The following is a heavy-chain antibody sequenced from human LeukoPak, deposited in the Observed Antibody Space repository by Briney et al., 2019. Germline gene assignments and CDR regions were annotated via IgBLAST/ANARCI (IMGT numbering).Heavy chain of an antibody. CDR2: IKYDGSEE. CDR1: GLTFSSQW. Sequence: PGGSLRLSCAASGLTFSSQWMNWVRQAPGQGLEWVANIKYDGSEEYYADSVKGRFTISRDNAKNSLSLQMNYVRAGDTAIYYCAYTNHLTYWGQGTLVTVSS. J-gene: IGHJ4*02. D-gene: IGHD3-16*01. CDR3: AYTNHLTY. V-gene: IGHV3-7*01.